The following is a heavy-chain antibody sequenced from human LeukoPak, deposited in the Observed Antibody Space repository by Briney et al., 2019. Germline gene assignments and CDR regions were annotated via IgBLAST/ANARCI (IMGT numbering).Heavy chain of an antibody. J-gene: IGHJ3*02. D-gene: IGHD3-16*01. CDR2: FYYSGST. Sequence: SETLSLTCTVSGGSISTYYWSWIRQPPGKGLEWIGYFYYSGSTNYNPSLKSRVTISVDTSKNQFSLKLSSVTAADAAVYYCARTSGFGAFDIWGQGTMVTVSS. CDR3: ARTSGFGAFDI. CDR1: GGSISTYY. V-gene: IGHV4-59*08.